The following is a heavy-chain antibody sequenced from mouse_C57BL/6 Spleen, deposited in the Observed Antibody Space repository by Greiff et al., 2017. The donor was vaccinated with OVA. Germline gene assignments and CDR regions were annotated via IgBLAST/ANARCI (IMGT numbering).Heavy chain of an antibody. CDR2: INPNNGGT. CDR1: GYTFTDYN. V-gene: IGHV1-18*01. J-gene: IGHJ3*01. D-gene: IGHD1-1*01. Sequence: VQLQQSGPELVKPGASVKIPCKASGYTFTDYNMDWVKQSHGKSLEWIGDINPNNGGTIYNQKFKGKATLTVDKSSSTAYMELRSLTSEDTAVYYCARSPTVVATPFAYWGQGTLVTVSA. CDR3: ARSPTVVATPFAY.